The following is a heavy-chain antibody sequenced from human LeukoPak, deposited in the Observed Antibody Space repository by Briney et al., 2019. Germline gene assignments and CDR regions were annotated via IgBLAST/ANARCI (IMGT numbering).Heavy chain of an antibody. CDR3: AKRGMATMTFDY. CDR1: GFTFSSYA. J-gene: IGHJ4*02. V-gene: IGHV3-23*01. D-gene: IGHD5-24*01. Sequence: SGGSLRLSCAASGFTFSSYAMSWVRQAPGKGLEWVSAISGSGGSTYYADSVKGRFTISRDNSKNTLYLQMNSLRAEDTAVYYCAKRGMATMTFDYWGQGTLVTVSS. CDR2: ISGSGGST.